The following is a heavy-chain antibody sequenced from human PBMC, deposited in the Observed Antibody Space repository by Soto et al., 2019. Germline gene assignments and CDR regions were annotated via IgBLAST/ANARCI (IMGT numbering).Heavy chain of an antibody. J-gene: IGHJ4*02. V-gene: IGHV4-38-2*01. D-gene: IGHD6-13*01. Sequence: SETLSLTCAVSGSSITITHYWGWIRQPPGKGLEWIGSIHHSGSVFESGSTHYNPSFKSRVTISADTSKNQFSLKLTSVTAADTAVYYCVRNSSSSYFDYWGRGTLVTVSS. CDR1: GSSITITHY. CDR3: VRNSSSSYFDY. CDR2: IHHSGSVFESGST.